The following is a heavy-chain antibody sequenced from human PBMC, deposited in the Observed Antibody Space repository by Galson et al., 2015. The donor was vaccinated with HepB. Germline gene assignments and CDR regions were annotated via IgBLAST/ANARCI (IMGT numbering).Heavy chain of an antibody. D-gene: IGHD3-3*01. J-gene: IGHJ4*02. CDR2: ISYDGSNK. CDR3: DKDLDSGGADY. V-gene: IGHV3-30*18. Sequence: SLRLSCAASGFTFSSYGMNWVRQAPGRGLEWVAGISYDGSNKYYADSVKGRFTISRDNSKNTLYLQMNSLRAEDTAVYYCDKDLDSGGADYWGQGTLVTVSS. CDR1: GFTFSSYG.